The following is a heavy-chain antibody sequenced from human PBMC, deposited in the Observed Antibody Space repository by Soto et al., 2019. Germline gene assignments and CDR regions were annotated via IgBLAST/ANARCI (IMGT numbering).Heavy chain of an antibody. D-gene: IGHD3-9*01. J-gene: IGHJ4*02. CDR3: AKDDYDILTGYQYYFDY. V-gene: IGHV3-23*01. CDR1: GFTFSSYA. CDR2: ISGSGGST. Sequence: ESGGGLVQPGGSLRLSCAASGFTFSSYAMSWVRQAPGKGLEWVSAISGSGGSTYYADSVKGRFTISRDNSKNTLYLQMNSLRAEDTAVYYCAKDDYDILTGYQYYFDYWGQGTLVTVSS.